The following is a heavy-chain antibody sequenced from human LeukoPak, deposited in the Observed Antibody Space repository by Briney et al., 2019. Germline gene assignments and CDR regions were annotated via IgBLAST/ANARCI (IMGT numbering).Heavy chain of an antibody. CDR1: GYTFTSYA. Sequence: ASVKVSCKASGYTFTSYAMNWVRQAPGQGLEWMGWINTNTGNPTYAQGFTERFVFSLDTSVSTAYLQISSLKAEDTAVYYCAANAQSGYYGSGSFGSDYWGQGTLLTVSS. J-gene: IGHJ4*02. D-gene: IGHD3-10*01. V-gene: IGHV7-4-1*02. CDR3: AANAQSGYYGSGSFGSDY. CDR2: INTNTGNP.